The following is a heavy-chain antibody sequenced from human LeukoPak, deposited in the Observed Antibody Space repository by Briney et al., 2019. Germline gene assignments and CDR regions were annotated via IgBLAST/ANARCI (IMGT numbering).Heavy chain of an antibody. V-gene: IGHV1-2*02. CDR3: ARDTYGGNWSLGY. D-gene: IGHD4-23*01. CDR2: INPNSGVT. CDR1: GYTFTGYY. J-gene: IGHJ4*02. Sequence: GASVKVSCKASGYTFTGYYMHWVRQAPGQGLEWMGWINPNSGVTNYAQKFQGRVTMTSDTSISTAYMELSRLTSDDTAVYYCARDTYGGNWSLGYWGQGTLVTVSS.